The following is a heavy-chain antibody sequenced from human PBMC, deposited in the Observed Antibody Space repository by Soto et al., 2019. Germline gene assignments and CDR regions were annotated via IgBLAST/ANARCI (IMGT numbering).Heavy chain of an antibody. CDR1: GGTFSSYA. CDR3: ARVVGIQYYYDSSGYYGY. CDR2: IIPIFGTA. D-gene: IGHD3-22*01. V-gene: IGHV1-69*01. Sequence: QVQLVQSGAEVKKPGSSVKVSCKASGGTFSSYAISWVRQAPGQGLEWMGGIIPIFGTANYAQKFQGRVTITADESTSTADMELSSLRSEDTAVYYCARVVGIQYYYDSSGYYGYWGQGTLVTVSS. J-gene: IGHJ4*02.